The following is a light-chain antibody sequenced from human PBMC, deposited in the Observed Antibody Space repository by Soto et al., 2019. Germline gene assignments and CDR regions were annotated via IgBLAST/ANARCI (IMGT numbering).Light chain of an antibody. CDR3: SSYTSSSTLVV. CDR1: SSDVGGYNY. V-gene: IGLV2-14*01. CDR2: DVS. Sequence: QSVLTQPASVSGSPGQSITISCTGTSSDVGGYNYVSWYQQHPGKAPKLMIYDVSNRPSGVFNRFSGSKSGNMASLTISGLQAEDEADYYCSSYTSSSTLVVFGGGTKVTVL. J-gene: IGLJ2*01.